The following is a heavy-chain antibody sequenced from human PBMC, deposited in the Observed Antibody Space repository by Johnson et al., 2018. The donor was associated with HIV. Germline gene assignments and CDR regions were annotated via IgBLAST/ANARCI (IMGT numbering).Heavy chain of an antibody. V-gene: IGHV3-7*01. Sequence: VQLVESGGGLVQPGGSLRLSCAASGFTFDSYWMSWVRQAPGKGLEWVANIKQDGSEKYYADSVKGRFTISSDNSKNTLYLQMNSLRAEDTAVYYCARQTLRAFDIWGQGTMVTVSS. CDR1: GFTFDSYW. CDR2: IKQDGSEK. J-gene: IGHJ3*02. CDR3: ARQTLRAFDI.